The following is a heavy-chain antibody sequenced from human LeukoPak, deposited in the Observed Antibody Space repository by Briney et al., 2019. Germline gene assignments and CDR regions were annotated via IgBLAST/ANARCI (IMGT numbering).Heavy chain of an antibody. D-gene: IGHD1-26*01. V-gene: IGHV4-59*01. Sequence: SETLSLTCNVSGGSMSIYYWSWVRQPPGKALEWIGYVSYSGSTIYNPSLKSRVTISVDTSKNQFSLKLSSVTAADTAVHYCARKRGGTAYSWFDPWGQGTLVTVSS. CDR3: ARKRGGTAYSWFDP. CDR1: GGSMSIYY. J-gene: IGHJ5*02. CDR2: VSYSGST.